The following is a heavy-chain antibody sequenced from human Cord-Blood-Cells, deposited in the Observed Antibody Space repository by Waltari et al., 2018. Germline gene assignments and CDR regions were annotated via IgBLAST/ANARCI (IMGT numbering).Heavy chain of an antibody. CDR2: INHSGST. CDR1: GGSFSGYY. V-gene: IGHV4-34*01. Sequence: QVQLQQWGAGLLKPSETLSLTCAVYGGSFSGYYWSWIRQPPGKGLEWIGEINHSGSTNYNPSLKGRVTISVDTSKNQFSLKLSSVTAADAAVYYCARGDGIVVVPAAYDAFDIWGQGTMVTVSS. J-gene: IGHJ3*02. D-gene: IGHD2-2*01. CDR3: ARGDGIVVVPAAYDAFDI.